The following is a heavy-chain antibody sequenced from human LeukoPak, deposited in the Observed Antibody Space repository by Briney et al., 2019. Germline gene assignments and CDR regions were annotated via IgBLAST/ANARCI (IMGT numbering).Heavy chain of an antibody. J-gene: IGHJ3*02. CDR1: GYTFTGYY. D-gene: IGHD1-1*01. V-gene: IGHV1-2*02. CDR3: ARDPPNWNDEGDAFDI. CDR2: INPNSGGT. Sequence: GASVKVSCKASGYTFTGYYMHWVRQAPGQGLEWMGWINPNSGGTNYAQKFQGRVTMTRDTSISTAYMELSRLRSDDTAVYYCARDPPNWNDEGDAFDIWGQGTMVTVSS.